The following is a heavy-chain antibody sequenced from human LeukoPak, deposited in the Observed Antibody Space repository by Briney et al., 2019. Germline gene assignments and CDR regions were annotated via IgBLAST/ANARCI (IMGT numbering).Heavy chain of an antibody. Sequence: SETLSLTCAVYGGSFSGYYWSWIRQPPGKGLEWIGEINHSGSTNYNPSLESRVTISVDTSKNQFSLKLSSVTAADTAVYYCARGVMATIIWRSNWFDPWGHGTLVTVSS. V-gene: IGHV4-34*01. J-gene: IGHJ5*02. CDR3: ARGVMATIIWRSNWFDP. D-gene: IGHD5-24*01. CDR1: GGSFSGYY. CDR2: INHSGST.